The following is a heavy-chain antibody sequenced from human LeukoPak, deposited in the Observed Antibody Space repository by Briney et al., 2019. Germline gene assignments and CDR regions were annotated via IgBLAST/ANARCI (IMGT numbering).Heavy chain of an antibody. J-gene: IGHJ4*02. D-gene: IGHD5-12*01. CDR1: GYTFTGYC. CDR2: INPNSGGT. V-gene: IGHV1-2*02. CDR3: ARSGGYSGYDDFDY. Sequence: GASVKVSCKASGYTFTGYCMHWVRQAPGQGLEWMGWINPNSGGTNYAQKFQGRVTMTRDTSISTAYMELSRLRSDDTAVYYCARSGGYSGYDDFDYWGQGTLVTVSS.